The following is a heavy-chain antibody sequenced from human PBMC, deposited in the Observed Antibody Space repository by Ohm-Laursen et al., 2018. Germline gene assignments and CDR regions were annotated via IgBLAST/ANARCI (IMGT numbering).Heavy chain of an antibody. CDR2: ISYDGSNK. V-gene: IGHV3-30*18. CDR1: GFTFSSHG. Sequence: SLRLSCAASGFTFSSHGINWVRQAPGKGLEWVAVISYDGSNKYYADSVKGRFTISRDNSKNTAYLQMNSLRAEDMAVYYCAKDVGGERMDVWGQGTTVTVSS. CDR3: AKDVGGERMDV. J-gene: IGHJ6*02. D-gene: IGHD6-25*01.